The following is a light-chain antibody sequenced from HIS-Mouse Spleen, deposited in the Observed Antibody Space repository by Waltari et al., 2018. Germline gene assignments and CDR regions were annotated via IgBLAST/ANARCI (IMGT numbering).Light chain of an antibody. CDR2: EVS. V-gene: IGLV2-8*01. Sequence: QSALTQPASVSGSPGQSITIPCPGTSSDVGGYNHVSWYQQHPGKAPKLMIYEVSKRPSGVPDRFSGSKSGNTASLTVSGLQAEDEADYYCSSYAGSNNLVFGGGTKLTVL. CDR3: SSYAGSNNLV. J-gene: IGLJ3*02. CDR1: SSDVGGYNH.